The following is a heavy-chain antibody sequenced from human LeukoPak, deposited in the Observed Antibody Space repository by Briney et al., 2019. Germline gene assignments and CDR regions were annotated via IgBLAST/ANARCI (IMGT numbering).Heavy chain of an antibody. Sequence: GGCLRLSCGASRFAFSSQGMHRVRQAPGKGLEWLTIIWYDGSEKYYADSVKGRFTVSRDNSKNTVYLQMNSLRAEDTAVYYCGKDLGSSARYLDRVDYWGQGTLVTVSS. CDR2: IWYDGSEK. J-gene: IGHJ4*02. V-gene: IGHV3-33*06. CDR3: GKDLGSSARYLDRVDY. D-gene: IGHD2-2*01. CDR1: RFAFSSQG.